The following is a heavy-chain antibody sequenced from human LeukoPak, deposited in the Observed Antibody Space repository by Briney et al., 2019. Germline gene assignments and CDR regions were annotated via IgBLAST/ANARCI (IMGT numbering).Heavy chain of an antibody. CDR3: ARRGGSYRSGFDY. D-gene: IGHD1-26*01. Sequence: PSETLSLTCTVSGGSISGSSNYWGWIRQPPGKGLEWIGSIYYSGSTYYNPSLKSRVTISVDTSKTQFSLRLTSVTAADTAVYYCARRGGSYRSGFDYWGQGALVTVSS. V-gene: IGHV4-39*01. CDR2: IYYSGST. CDR1: GGSISGSSNY. J-gene: IGHJ4*02.